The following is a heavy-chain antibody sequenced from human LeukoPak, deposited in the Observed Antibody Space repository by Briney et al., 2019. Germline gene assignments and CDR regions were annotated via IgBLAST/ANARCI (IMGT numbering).Heavy chain of an antibody. D-gene: IGHD1-26*01. CDR1: GYSISSGYY. J-gene: IGHJ3*02. CDR2: IYHSGST. V-gene: IGHV4-38-2*02. Sequence: SETLSLTCTVSGYSISSGYYWGWIRQPPGKGLEWIGSIYHSGSTYYNPSLKSRVTISVDTSKNQFSLKLSSVTAADTAVCYCARVVGPTGAFDIWGQGTMVTVSS. CDR3: ARVVGPTGAFDI.